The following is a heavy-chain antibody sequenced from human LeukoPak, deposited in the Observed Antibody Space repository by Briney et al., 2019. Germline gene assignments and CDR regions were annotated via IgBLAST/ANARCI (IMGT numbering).Heavy chain of an antibody. V-gene: IGHV4-59*01. J-gene: IGHJ3*02. D-gene: IGHD1-26*01. CDR1: GGSISSYY. CDR3: ARSIVEPGSFDI. Sequence: SETLSLTCTVSGGSISSYYWSWIRQPPGKGLEWIGYIYYSGSTNYNPSLKSRVTISVDTSKNQFSLKLSSVTAADTAVYYCARSIVEPGSFDIWGQGTMVTVSS. CDR2: IYYSGST.